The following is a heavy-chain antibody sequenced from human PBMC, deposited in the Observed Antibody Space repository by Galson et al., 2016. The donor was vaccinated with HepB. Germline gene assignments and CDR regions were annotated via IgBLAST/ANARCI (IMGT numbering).Heavy chain of an antibody. CDR2: ISSDGSFT. D-gene: IGHD3-9*01. CDR3: ASFGIAWSLSS. CDR1: GFAFSSHW. V-gene: IGHV3-74*03. Sequence: SLRLSCAASGFAFSSHWMHWVRQAPGKGLVWVSRISSDGSFTTNMDSVEGRFTISRDNGKNTLYLQMISLSAEDTAVYYCASFGIAWSLSSWGRGNLVTVAS. J-gene: IGHJ5*02.